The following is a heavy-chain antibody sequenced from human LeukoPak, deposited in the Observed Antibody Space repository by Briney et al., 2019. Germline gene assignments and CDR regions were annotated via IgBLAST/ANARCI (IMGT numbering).Heavy chain of an antibody. Sequence: ASVKVSCKASGYTFNSYGISWVRQAPGQGLEWMGWISPYNGNTNYAQKFQGRVTMTTDTSTTTAYMELRSLGSDDTAVYYCARAPRGTFTWYIVYWGQGPLVTVSS. D-gene: IGHD6-13*01. CDR3: ARAPRGTFTWYIVY. CDR2: ISPYNGNT. V-gene: IGHV1-18*01. J-gene: IGHJ4*02. CDR1: GYTFNSYG.